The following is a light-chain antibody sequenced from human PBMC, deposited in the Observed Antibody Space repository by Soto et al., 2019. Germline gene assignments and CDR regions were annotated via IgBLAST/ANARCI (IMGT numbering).Light chain of an antibody. J-gene: IGLJ1*01. CDR1: SSDVGAYNY. V-gene: IGLV2-14*01. Sequence: QSALTQPASVSGSPGQSITISCTGTSSDVGAYNYVSWYQQYPGNAPKLMIYEVSNRPSGVSYRFSGSKSGNTAYLTISGLQADDEADYYCSSQTSSITRYVFGTGTKVTV. CDR2: EVS. CDR3: SSQTSSITRYV.